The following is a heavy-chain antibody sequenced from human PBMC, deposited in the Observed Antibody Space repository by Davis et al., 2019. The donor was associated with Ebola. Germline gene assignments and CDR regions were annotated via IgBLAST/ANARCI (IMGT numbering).Heavy chain of an antibody. Sequence: SETLSLTCTVSGGSISSYYWSWIRQPPGKGLEWIGYIYYSGNTNYNPSLKSRVTISIDTSKNQFSLKLRSVTAADTAVYYCAREHGGNSDWGQGTLVSVST. CDR2: IYYSGNT. CDR1: GGSISSYY. J-gene: IGHJ4*02. D-gene: IGHD4-23*01. CDR3: AREHGGNSD. V-gene: IGHV4-59*01.